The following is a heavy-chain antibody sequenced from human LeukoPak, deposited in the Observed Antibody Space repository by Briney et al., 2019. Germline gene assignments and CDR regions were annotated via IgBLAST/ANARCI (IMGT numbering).Heavy chain of an antibody. CDR1: GFTFSSYG. CDR3: ARRAGGYSHPYDY. D-gene: IGHD4-23*01. V-gene: IGHV3-23*01. CDR2: ISGSGGST. J-gene: IGHJ4*02. Sequence: GGTLRLSCAASGFTFSSYGMSWVRQAPGKGLEWVSAISGSGGSTYYADSVKGRFTISRDNSKNTLYLQMNSLRAEDTAVYYCARRAGGYSHPYDYWGQGTLVTVSS.